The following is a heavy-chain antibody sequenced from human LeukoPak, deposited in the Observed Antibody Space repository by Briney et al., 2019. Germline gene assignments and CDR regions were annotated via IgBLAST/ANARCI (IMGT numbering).Heavy chain of an antibody. CDR2: MNPNSGNT. CDR1: GYTFTSYD. CDR3: ARFGYSSSWRRRYYFDY. J-gene: IGHJ4*02. V-gene: IGHV1-8*01. D-gene: IGHD6-13*01. Sequence: ASVKVSCKASGYTFTSYDINWVRQATGQGLGWMGWMNPNSGNTGYAQKFQGRVTMTRNTSISTAYMELSSLRSEDTAVYYCARFGYSSSWRRRYYFDYWGQGTLVTVSS.